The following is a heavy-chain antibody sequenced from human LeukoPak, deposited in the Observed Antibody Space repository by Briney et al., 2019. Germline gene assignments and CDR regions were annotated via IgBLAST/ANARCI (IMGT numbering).Heavy chain of an antibody. Sequence: ASVKVSCKASGYTFTGYYMHWVRQAPGQELEWMGWINPNSGGTNYAQKFQGRVTMTRDTSISTAYMELSRLRSDDTAVYYCARDQAPRMITFGGPRRWFDPWGQGTLVTVSS. J-gene: IGHJ5*02. CDR1: GYTFTGYY. CDR3: ARDQAPRMITFGGPRRWFDP. V-gene: IGHV1-2*02. CDR2: INPNSGGT. D-gene: IGHD3-16*01.